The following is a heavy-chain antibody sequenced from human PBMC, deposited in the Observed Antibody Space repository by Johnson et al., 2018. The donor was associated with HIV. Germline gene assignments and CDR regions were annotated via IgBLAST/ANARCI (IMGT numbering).Heavy chain of an antibody. D-gene: IGHD3-3*01. CDR1: GFSFSSFS. CDR2: TSSNGDRT. J-gene: IGHJ3*01. Sequence: VQLVESGGGLVQPGGSLRLSCAASGFSFSSFSMHWVRQAPGKGLEYVSTTSSNGDRTYYANSVKGRFIISRDNSENTLYLQMGSLRAEDMAVYYCARGGYYEDGDGAFDFWGQGTIVTVSS. CDR3: ARGGYYEDGDGAFDF. V-gene: IGHV3-64*01.